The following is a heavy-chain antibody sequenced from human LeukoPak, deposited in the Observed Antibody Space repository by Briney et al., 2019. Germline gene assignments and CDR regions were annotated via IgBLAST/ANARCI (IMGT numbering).Heavy chain of an antibody. CDR1: GYTFTGYY. D-gene: IGHD1-26*01. Sequence: GASVKVSCKASGYTFTGYYMHWVRQAPGQGLEWMGWINPTGGSTGYAPKFQGRVTMTRDMSTSTDYMELSSLRSEDTAIYYCARDNSVGDNAWWFDPWGQGTLVTVSS. J-gene: IGHJ5*02. V-gene: IGHV1-46*01. CDR2: INPTGGST. CDR3: ARDNSVGDNAWWFDP.